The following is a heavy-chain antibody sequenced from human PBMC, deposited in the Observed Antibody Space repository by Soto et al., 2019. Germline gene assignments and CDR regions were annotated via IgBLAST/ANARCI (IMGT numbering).Heavy chain of an antibody. Sequence: ASVKVSCKASGYTFTSYGISWVRQAPGQGLEWMGWISAYNGNTNYAQKLQGRVTMTTDTSTSTAYMELRSLRSDDTAVYYCARGPPARLFYRSWWDYSRGHPSYASDDWGQGPTVTVSS. CDR3: ARGPPARLFYRSWWDYSRGHPSYASDD. J-gene: IGHJ6*02. V-gene: IGHV1-18*01. D-gene: IGHD3-16*02. CDR1: GYTFTSYG. CDR2: ISAYNGNT.